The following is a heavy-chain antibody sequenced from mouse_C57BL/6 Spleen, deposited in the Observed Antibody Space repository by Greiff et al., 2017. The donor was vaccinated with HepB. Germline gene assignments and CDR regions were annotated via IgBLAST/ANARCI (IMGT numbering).Heavy chain of an antibody. Sequence: QVHVKQPGAELVKPGASVKMSCKASGYTFTSYWITWVKQRPGQGLEWIGDIYPGSGSTNYNEKFKSKATLTVDTSSSTAYMQLSSLTSEDSAVYYCARRYYGSRVYWYFDVWGTGTTVTVSS. CDR1: GYTFTSYW. CDR2: IYPGSGST. V-gene: IGHV1-55*01. J-gene: IGHJ1*03. D-gene: IGHD1-1*01. CDR3: ARRYYGSRVYWYFDV.